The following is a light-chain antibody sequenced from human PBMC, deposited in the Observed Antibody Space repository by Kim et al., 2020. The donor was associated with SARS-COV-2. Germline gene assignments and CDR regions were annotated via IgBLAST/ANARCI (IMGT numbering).Light chain of an antibody. J-gene: IGKJ4*01. Sequence: EIVLTQSPGTLSLSPGERATLSCRASQNVKSNYVAWYQQKPGQSPRLLIYDTSNRATGIPDRFSGGGSGTDFTLTISSLEPEDFAVYYCQQRSTPLTFGGGTKVDIK. V-gene: IGKV3-11*01. CDR3: QQRSTPLT. CDR1: QNVKSN. CDR2: DTS.